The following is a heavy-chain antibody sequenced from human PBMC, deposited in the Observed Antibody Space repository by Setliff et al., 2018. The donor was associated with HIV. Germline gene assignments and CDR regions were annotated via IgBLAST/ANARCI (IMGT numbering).Heavy chain of an antibody. CDR2: IAYSGTTVYT. CDR3: ARGPPFAF. V-gene: IGHV4-39*07. CDR1: GGSFIGSSFQ. Sequence: PSETLSLTCNVSGGSFIGSSFQSTWIRQPPGRGLEWIGDIAYSGTTVYTNYNPSLESRVTVSEDTSRHQFFLKLTSVTADDTGIYYCARGPPFAFWGQGLLVTVPQ. J-gene: IGHJ4*02.